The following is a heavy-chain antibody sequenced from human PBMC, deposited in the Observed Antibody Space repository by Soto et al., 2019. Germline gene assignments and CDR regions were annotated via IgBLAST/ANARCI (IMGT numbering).Heavy chain of an antibody. D-gene: IGHD3-10*01. CDR2: ISSSSSTI. J-gene: IGHJ4*02. CDR3: ARDLYGHPGSFDY. Sequence: PGGSLRLSCAASGFTLRTYSMNWVRQAPGKGLEWISYISSSSSTIYYADSVKGRFTISRDDAKKSLYLQMNSLRDDDTAVYFCARDLYGHPGSFDYWGQGALVTVSS. V-gene: IGHV3-48*02. CDR1: GFTLRTYS.